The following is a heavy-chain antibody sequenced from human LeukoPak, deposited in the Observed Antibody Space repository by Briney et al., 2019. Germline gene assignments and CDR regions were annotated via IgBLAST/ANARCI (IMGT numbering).Heavy chain of an antibody. CDR2: ISGSGGST. CDR1: GFTFSSYA. Sequence: GGSLRLSCAASGFTFSSYAMSWVRQAPGKGLEWVSAISGSGGSTYYADSVKGRFTISRDNSKNTLYLQMNSLRAEDTAVYYCAKGPGYGSYQLCYFDYWGQGTLVTVSS. CDR3: AKGPGYGSYQLCYFDY. V-gene: IGHV3-23*01. J-gene: IGHJ4*02. D-gene: IGHD1-26*01.